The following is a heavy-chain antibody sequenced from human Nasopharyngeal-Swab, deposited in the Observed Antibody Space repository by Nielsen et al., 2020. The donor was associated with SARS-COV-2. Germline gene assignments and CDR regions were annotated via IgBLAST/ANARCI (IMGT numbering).Heavy chain of an antibody. D-gene: IGHD1-26*01. V-gene: IGHV4-31*03. CDR1: GGSINSGDSC. CDR3: ARDYRGAGYYYYGMDV. J-gene: IGHJ6*02. CDR2: ISYRGST. Sequence: SETLSLTCTVSGGSINSGDSCWSWIRQHPGKGLEWIGYISYRGSTYYNPSLKSRVTISVDTSKNQVSLNLGSVTAADTAVYYCARDYRGAGYYYYGMDVWGQGTTVTVSS.